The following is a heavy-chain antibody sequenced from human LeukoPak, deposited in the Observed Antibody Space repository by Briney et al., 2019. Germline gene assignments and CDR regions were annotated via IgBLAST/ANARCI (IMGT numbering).Heavy chain of an antibody. D-gene: IGHD5-24*01. V-gene: IGHV3-21*04. CDR1: GFTFSSYT. J-gene: IGHJ4*02. CDR3: AKDLVGRWLQSPFDY. Sequence: GGSLRLSCAASGFTFSSYTMNWVRQAPGKGLEWVSSISSSSSHIYYADSVKGRFTISRDNSKNTLYLQMNSLRAEDTAVYYCAKDLVGRWLQSPFDYWGQGTLVTVSS. CDR2: ISSSSSHI.